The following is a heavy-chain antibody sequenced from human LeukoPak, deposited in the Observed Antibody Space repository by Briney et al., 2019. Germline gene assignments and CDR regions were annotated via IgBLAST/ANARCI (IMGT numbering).Heavy chain of an antibody. CDR3: ARVKVTMIVVRSDYAFDI. CDR2: INPNSGGT. Sequence: ASVKVSCKASGYTFTGYYMHWVRQAPGQGLEWMGWINPNSGGTNYAQKFQGRVTMTRDTSISTAYMELSRLRSDDTAVYYCARVKVTMIVVRSDYAFDIWGQGTMVTVSS. D-gene: IGHD3-22*01. J-gene: IGHJ3*02. CDR1: GYTFTGYY. V-gene: IGHV1-2*02.